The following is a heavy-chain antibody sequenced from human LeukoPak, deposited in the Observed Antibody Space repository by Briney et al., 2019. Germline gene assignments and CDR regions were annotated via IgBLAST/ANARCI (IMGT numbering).Heavy chain of an antibody. D-gene: IGHD5-18*01. CDR2: ISSTSKYI. CDR1: GFAFSDDS. CDR3: AREHTAMAYDY. Sequence: GGSLRLSCVASGFAFSDDSMNWVRQPPGKGLEWVSSISSTSKYIYYADSVKGRFTISRDNAKNSLFLQMNNLRVDDSAVYYCAREHTAMAYDYWGQGNLVTVSS. V-gene: IGHV3-21*01. J-gene: IGHJ4*02.